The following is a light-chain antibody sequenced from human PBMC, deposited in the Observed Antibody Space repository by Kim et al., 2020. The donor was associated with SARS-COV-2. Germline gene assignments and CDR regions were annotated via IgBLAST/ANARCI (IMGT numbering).Light chain of an antibody. CDR1: QNFDSSY. J-gene: IGKJ1*01. V-gene: IGKV3-20*01. CDR3: QQYGGSPGT. Sequence: SPGERDTLSCQTSQNFDSSYIAGSQQKPGRTPKLLFYGASFRASGIPDRFSGTGSGTVFSLTISSLEPDDFAVYYCQQYGGSPGTFGQGTKVDIK. CDR2: GAS.